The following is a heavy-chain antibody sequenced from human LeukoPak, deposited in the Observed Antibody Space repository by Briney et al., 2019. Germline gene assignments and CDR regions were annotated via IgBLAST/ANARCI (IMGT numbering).Heavy chain of an antibody. CDR3: ARKISYTVGATDFDY. J-gene: IGHJ4*02. CDR1: GYTFTGYY. CDR2: INPNNGGT. Sequence: ASVKVSCKASGYTFTGYYMHWVQQAPGQGLEWMGWINPNNGGTNYAQKFQGRVTMTRDTSISTAYMDLSRLTSDDTAVYYCARKISYTVGATDFDYWGQGTLVTVSS. V-gene: IGHV1-2*02. D-gene: IGHD1-26*01.